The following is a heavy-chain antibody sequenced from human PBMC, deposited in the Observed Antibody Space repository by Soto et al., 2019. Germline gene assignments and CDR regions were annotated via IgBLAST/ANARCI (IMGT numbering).Heavy chain of an antibody. Sequence: SETLSLTCSVSGDSISSSYWSWIRQPPGKGLEWIGYIYYSGNANYNPSLESRATISVDTSKNQFSLKLRSVTAADTAIYYCAHRASTGPFDCWGPGTLVTVSS. J-gene: IGHJ4*02. CDR3: AHRASTGPFDC. V-gene: IGHV4-59*01. CDR2: IYYSGNA. CDR1: GDSISSSY.